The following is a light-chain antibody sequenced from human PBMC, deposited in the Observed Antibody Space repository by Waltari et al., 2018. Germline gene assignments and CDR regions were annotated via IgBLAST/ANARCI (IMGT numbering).Light chain of an antibody. CDR3: QQSYSSPQT. CDR1: QSISTY. J-gene: IGKJ1*01. Sequence: DIQMTQSPSPLSGSVGYSVTITCRASQSISTYLNWYQQKPGKAPKLLISSASSLQSGVPSRFSGSGSGTDFTLTISSLQPEDFATYYCQQSYSSPQTFGQGTKVEIK. CDR2: SAS. V-gene: IGKV1-39*01.